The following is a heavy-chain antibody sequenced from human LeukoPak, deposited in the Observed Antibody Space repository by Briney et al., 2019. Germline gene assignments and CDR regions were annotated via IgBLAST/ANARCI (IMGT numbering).Heavy chain of an antibody. CDR1: GFTFDDYA. J-gene: IGHJ4*02. CDR3: AKGPSSSGWTYFDY. V-gene: IGHV3-9*03. CDR2: ISWSSGSI. Sequence: GGSLRLFCAASGFTFDDYAMHWVRQAPGKGLEWVSGISWSSGSIGYADSVKGRFTISRDNAKNSLYLQMNSLRAEDMALYYCAKGPSSSGWTYFDYWGQGTLVTVSS. D-gene: IGHD6-19*01.